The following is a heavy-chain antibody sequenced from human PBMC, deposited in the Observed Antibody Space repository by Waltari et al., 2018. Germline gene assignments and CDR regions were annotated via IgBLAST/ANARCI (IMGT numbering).Heavy chain of an antibody. CDR2: LTGSGRST. D-gene: IGHD3-22*01. CDR1: EFNFSNYA. Sequence: EVSLLESGGGLVQPGGSLRLSCVALEFNFSNYAMSWVRQAPGKGLEWVSGLTGSGRSTYYADSVKGRFTISRDNSQNTLFLQMSSLRTDDTAVYYCVKGDLSSAYAAGAAFDVWGQGTMVTVSS. V-gene: IGHV3-23*01. CDR3: VKGDLSSAYAAGAAFDV. J-gene: IGHJ3*01.